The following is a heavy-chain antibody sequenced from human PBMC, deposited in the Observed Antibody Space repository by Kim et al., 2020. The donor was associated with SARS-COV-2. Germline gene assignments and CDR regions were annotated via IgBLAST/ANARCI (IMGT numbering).Heavy chain of an antibody. Sequence: GESLKISCKGSGYSFTSYWIGWVRQMPGKGLEWMGIIYPGDSDARYSPSFQGQVTISADKSISTAYLQWSSLKASDTAIYYCARHAGGPNRDWYFDIWGRGTLVTVSS. J-gene: IGHJ2*01. CDR2: IYPGDSDA. V-gene: IGHV5-51*01. CDR1: GYSFTSYW. CDR3: ARHAGGPNRDWYFDI.